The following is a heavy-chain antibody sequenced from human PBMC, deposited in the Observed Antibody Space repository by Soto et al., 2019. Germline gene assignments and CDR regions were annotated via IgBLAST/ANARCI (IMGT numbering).Heavy chain of an antibody. CDR3: ARAYYYDFWSGYYEYYYYYMDV. D-gene: IGHD3-3*01. CDR1: GGSISSYY. CDR2: IYYSGST. J-gene: IGHJ6*03. V-gene: IGHV4-59*01. Sequence: SETLSLTCTVSGGSISSYYWSWIRQPPGKGLEWIGYIYYSGSTNYNPSPKSRVAISVDTSKNQFSLKLSSVTAADTAVYYCARAYYYDFWSGYYEYYYYYMDVWGKGTTVTVSS.